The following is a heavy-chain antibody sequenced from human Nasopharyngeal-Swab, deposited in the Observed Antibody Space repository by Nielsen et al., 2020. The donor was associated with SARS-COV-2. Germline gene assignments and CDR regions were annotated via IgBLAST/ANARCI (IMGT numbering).Heavy chain of an antibody. CDR1: GGTFSSYA. CDR2: ISPILGIA. Sequence: SGKVSCKASGGTFSSYAISWVRQAPGKGREGMGRISPILGIANYAQKVQGRVTITADKSTSTAYMELSSLRSEDTAVYYCARVIVVVPAAHDDYYYYYGMDVWGQGTTVTVSS. J-gene: IGHJ6*02. D-gene: IGHD2-2*01. V-gene: IGHV1-69*04. CDR3: ARVIVVVPAAHDDYYYYYGMDV.